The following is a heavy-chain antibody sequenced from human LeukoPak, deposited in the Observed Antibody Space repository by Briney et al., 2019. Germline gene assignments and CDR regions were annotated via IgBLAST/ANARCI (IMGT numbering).Heavy chain of an antibody. CDR1: GGSISSYY. CDR3: AREMNLGYCSGGSCYNWFDP. CDR2: IYYSGST. D-gene: IGHD2-15*01. V-gene: IGHV4-59*01. J-gene: IGHJ5*02. Sequence: PSETLSLTCTVSGGSISSYYWSWIRQPPGKGLEWIGYIYYSGSTNYNPSLKSRVTISVDTSKNQFPLKLSSVTAADTAVYYCAREMNLGYCSGGSCYNWFDPWGQGTLVTVSS.